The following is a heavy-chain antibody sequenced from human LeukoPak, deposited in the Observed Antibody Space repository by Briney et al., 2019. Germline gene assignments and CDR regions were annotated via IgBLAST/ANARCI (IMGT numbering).Heavy chain of an antibody. D-gene: IGHD6-19*01. CDR1: GFTFSSYA. J-gene: IGHJ4*02. CDR3: AKDGYSSGWAFDY. V-gene: IGHV3-23*01. Sequence: PGGSLRLSCAASGFTFSSYAMSWVRQAPGKGLEWVSGISGSGGSTYYADSVKGRFTISRDNSKNTLYLQMNSLRAEDTAVYYCAKDGYSSGWAFDYWGQGTLVTVSS. CDR2: ISGSGGST.